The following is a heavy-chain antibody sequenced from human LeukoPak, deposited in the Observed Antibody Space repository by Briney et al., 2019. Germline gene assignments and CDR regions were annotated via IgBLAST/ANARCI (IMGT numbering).Heavy chain of an antibody. Sequence: GGSLRLSCAASGFTFSDYYMRWIRQAPGKGLEWVSYISSSGSTIYYADSVKGRFTISRDNAKNSLYLQMNSLRAEDTAVYYCARAPYCSSTSCYFDIWGQGTMVTVSS. D-gene: IGHD2-2*01. CDR2: ISSSGSTI. J-gene: IGHJ3*02. CDR3: ARAPYCSSTSCYFDI. CDR1: GFTFSDYY. V-gene: IGHV3-11*04.